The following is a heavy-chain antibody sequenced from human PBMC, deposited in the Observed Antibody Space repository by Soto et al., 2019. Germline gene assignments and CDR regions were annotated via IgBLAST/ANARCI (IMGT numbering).Heavy chain of an antibody. Sequence: QVQLVESGGGVVQPGRSLRLSCAASGFTFSSYGMHWVRQAPGKGLEWVAVISYDGSNKYYADSVKGRFTISRDNSKNTVYLQMNSLRAEHTAVYYCAKDPLRGVRGVITYYYGMDVWGQGTTVTVSS. CDR1: GFTFSSYG. J-gene: IGHJ6*02. CDR3: AKDPLRGVRGVITYYYGMDV. CDR2: ISYDGSNK. D-gene: IGHD3-10*01. V-gene: IGHV3-30*18.